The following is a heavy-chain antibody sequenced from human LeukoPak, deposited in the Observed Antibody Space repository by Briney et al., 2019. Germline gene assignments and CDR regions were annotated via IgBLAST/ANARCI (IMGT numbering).Heavy chain of an antibody. Sequence: SETLSLTCIVSGGSISITTYYWGWMRQPPGKGLEWIGSINYSGNSYYNPSLRSRVTISVDTSKNQFSLKLNSVTAADTAVYYRARVRSSWFGFDYWGQGTLVTVSS. V-gene: IGHV4-39*07. J-gene: IGHJ4*02. CDR1: GGSISITTYY. CDR3: ARVRSSWFGFDY. CDR2: INYSGNS. D-gene: IGHD6-13*01.